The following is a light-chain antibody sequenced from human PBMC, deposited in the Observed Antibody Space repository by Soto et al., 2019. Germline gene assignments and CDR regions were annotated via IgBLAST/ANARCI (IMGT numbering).Light chain of an antibody. J-gene: IGKJ1*01. CDR3: PELSLDCA. CDR2: NAD. Sequence: DRHMTQAPSCRSSSVGANVPITCQASQNINNYLNWYQQEPGKVPKILIYNADTLESGVPSRFSGSGYGTEFILTCISLQPADFATYYCPELSLDCAFGQGTKV. V-gene: IGKV1-39*01. CDR1: QNINNY.